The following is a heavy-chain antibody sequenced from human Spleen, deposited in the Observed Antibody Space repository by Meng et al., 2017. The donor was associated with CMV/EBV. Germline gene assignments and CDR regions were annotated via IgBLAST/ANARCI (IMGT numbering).Heavy chain of an antibody. Sequence: CKVSGYSFTSYWIGWVRQMPGKGLEWMGIIYPGDSDTRYSPSFQGQVTISADKSISTAYLQWSSLKASDTAMYYCARRWDSSGSFDYWGQGTLVTVSS. CDR3: ARRWDSSGSFDY. D-gene: IGHD3-22*01. CDR1: GYSFTSYW. CDR2: IYPGDSDT. V-gene: IGHV5-51*01. J-gene: IGHJ4*02.